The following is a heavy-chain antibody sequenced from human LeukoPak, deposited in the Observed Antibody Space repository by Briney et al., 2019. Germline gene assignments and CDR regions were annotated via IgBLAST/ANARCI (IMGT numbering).Heavy chain of an antibody. D-gene: IGHD3-22*01. CDR1: GFTFSSYA. CDR2: ISGSGGST. Sequence: GGSLRLSCAASGFTFSSYAMSWVRQAPGKGLDWVSAISGSGGSTYYADSVKGRFTISRDNSKNTLYLQMNSLRAEDTAVYYCAKDRVDLYYYDSSGYPDDAFDIWGQGTMVTVSS. V-gene: IGHV3-23*01. J-gene: IGHJ3*02. CDR3: AKDRVDLYYYDSSGYPDDAFDI.